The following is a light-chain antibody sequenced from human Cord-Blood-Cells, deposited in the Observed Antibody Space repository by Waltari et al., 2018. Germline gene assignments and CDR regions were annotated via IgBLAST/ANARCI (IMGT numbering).Light chain of an antibody. Sequence: QSALTPPASVSGSPGQSITISCTGTSSDVGSYTLVSWYQQHPGKAPKLMIYEVSKRPSGVSNRFSGSKSGNTASLTISGLQAEDEADYYCCSYAGSRVFGGGTKLTVL. J-gene: IGLJ3*02. CDR3: CSYAGSRV. CDR2: EVS. CDR1: SSDVGSYTL. V-gene: IGLV2-23*02.